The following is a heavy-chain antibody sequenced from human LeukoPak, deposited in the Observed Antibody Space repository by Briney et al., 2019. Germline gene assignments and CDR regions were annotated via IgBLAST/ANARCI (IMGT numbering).Heavy chain of an antibody. CDR2: IYNSGST. CDR3: AREGGAISFIDY. V-gene: IGHV4-59*01. CDR1: GGSISSYY. J-gene: IGHJ4*02. D-gene: IGHD3-16*02. Sequence: PSETLSLTCTVSGGSISSYYWSWIRQPPGKGLEWIGYIYNSGSTNYTPSLKSRVTISIDTSKNQFSLKLSSVTAADPAVYYCAREGGAISFIDYWGQGTLVTVSS.